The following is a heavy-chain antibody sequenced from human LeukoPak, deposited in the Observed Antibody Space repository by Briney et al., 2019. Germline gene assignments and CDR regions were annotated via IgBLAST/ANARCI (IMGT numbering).Heavy chain of an antibody. Sequence: ASETLSLTCTVSGGSISSSSYYWGWIRQPPGKGLEWIGSIYYTESTYFNPSLKSRVTISVDTSKNQFSLKLSTVTAADTAVYYCARQKYYYGSGTYLGFDYWGQGTLVTVSS. CDR1: GGSISSSSYY. CDR2: IYYTEST. V-gene: IGHV4-39*01. D-gene: IGHD3-10*01. J-gene: IGHJ4*02. CDR3: ARQKYYYGSGTYLGFDY.